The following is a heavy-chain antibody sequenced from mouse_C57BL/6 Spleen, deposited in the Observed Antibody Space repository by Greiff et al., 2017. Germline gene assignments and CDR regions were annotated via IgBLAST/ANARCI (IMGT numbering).Heavy chain of an antibody. J-gene: IGHJ4*01. CDR3: ARDNGNYVYAMDY. CDR1: GYTFTDHT. D-gene: IGHD2-1*01. CDR2: IYPRDGST. V-gene: IGHV1-78*01. Sequence: VKLMESDAELVKPGASVKISCKVSGYTFTDHTIHWMKQRPEQGLEWIGYIYPRDGSTKYNEKFKGKATLTADKSSSTAYMQLNSLTSEDSAVYFCARDNGNYVYAMDYWGQGTSVTVSS.